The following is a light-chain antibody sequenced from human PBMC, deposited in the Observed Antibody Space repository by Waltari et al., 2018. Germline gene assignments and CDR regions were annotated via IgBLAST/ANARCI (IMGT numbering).Light chain of an antibody. CDR2: VNSDGSH. Sequence: QLVLTQSPSASASLGASVKLTCTLSSGHSSNVIAWHQQRPEKGPQYLMKVNSDGSHSKGDEIPDRFSGSSSGAERYLTISSVQSEDEADYYCQTGGHGTWVFGGGTKLTVL. V-gene: IGLV4-69*01. CDR3: QTGGHGTWV. CDR1: SGHSSNV. J-gene: IGLJ3*02.